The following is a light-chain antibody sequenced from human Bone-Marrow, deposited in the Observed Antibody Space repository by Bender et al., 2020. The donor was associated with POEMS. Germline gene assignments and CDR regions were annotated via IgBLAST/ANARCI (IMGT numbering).Light chain of an antibody. CDR2: NNS. J-gene: IGLJ3*02. V-gene: IGLV1-44*01. CDR3: ATWDDSLNGWV. Sequence: QSVLTQPPSASGTPGKRVTISCSGSSSKFGSYPVNWYQQLPGAAPKLVIFNNSQRPSGVPDRFSGSNSGTSASLAISGLRSDDEADFYCATWDDSLNGWVFGGGTKLTVL. CDR1: SSKFGSYP.